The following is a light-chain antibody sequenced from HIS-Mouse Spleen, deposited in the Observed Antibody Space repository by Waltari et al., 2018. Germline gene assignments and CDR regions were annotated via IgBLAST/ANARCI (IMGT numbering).Light chain of an antibody. CDR2: EDN. Sequence: NFMLTQPHSVSESPGKTVTISCTGSSGSIASNYVQWYQQRPGRAPTTVIYEDNQRPSGVPDRFSGSIDSSSNSASLTISGLKTEDEADYYCQSYDSSNVVFGGGTKLTVL. CDR3: QSYDSSNVV. J-gene: IGLJ2*01. CDR1: SGSIASNY. V-gene: IGLV6-57*02.